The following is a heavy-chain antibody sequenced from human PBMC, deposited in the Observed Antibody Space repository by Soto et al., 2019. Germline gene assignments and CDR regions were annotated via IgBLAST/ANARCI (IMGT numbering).Heavy chain of an antibody. CDR1: GFTFSSYA. CDR2: ISYDGSNK. CDR3: AREGVWEAGNGGGWFDP. J-gene: IGHJ5*02. Sequence: QVQLVESGGGVVQPGRSLRLSCAASGFTFSSYAMHWVRQAPGKGLEWVAVISYDGSNKYYADSVKGPFTISRDNSKNTLYLQMNSLRAEDTAVYYCAREGVWEAGNGGGWFDPWGQGTLVTVSA. D-gene: IGHD6-19*01. V-gene: IGHV3-30-3*01.